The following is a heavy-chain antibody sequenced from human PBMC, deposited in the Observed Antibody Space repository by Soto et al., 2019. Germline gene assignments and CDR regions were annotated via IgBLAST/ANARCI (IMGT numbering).Heavy chain of an antibody. Sequence: EVQLLESGGGLVQPGGSRRLSCAASGLTFSSYAMTWVRQAPGKGLEWVSAISGSGGSTYYADSVKGRFTIFRDNSKSTLYLQMNSLRTADTAVYYCATDLRCGSDGCYGAYWGQGTLVTVSS. D-gene: IGHD2-2*01. J-gene: IGHJ4*02. CDR3: ATDLRCGSDGCYGAY. CDR2: ISGSGGST. V-gene: IGHV3-23*01. CDR1: GLTFSSYA.